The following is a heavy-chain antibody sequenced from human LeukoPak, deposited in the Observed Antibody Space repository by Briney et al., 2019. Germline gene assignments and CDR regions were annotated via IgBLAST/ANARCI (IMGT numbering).Heavy chain of an antibody. J-gene: IGHJ4*02. CDR2: IYYSGST. CDR3: ARGLYDYVWGSYRSMYYFDY. CDR1: GGSISTYY. D-gene: IGHD3-16*02. Sequence: SETLSLTCTVSGGSISTYYWSWIRQPPGKGLEWIGYIYYSGSTNYNPSLKSRVTISVDTSKNQFSLKLSSVTAADTAVYYCARGLYDYVWGSYRSMYYFDYWGQGTLVTVSS. V-gene: IGHV4-59*01.